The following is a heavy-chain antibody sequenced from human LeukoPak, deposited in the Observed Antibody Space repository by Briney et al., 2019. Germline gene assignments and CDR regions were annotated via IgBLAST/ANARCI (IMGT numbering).Heavy chain of an antibody. V-gene: IGHV4-34*01. CDR2: IYLYGTT. CDR1: DASFSGYY. Sequence: ASETLSLTCAIYDASFSGYYWSWIRQPPVKGLEWIGEIYLYGTTNYNPSFTSRVTMSVDRSRNQFSLKLTSVTAADTAVYYCARLGGGYSSGWYSYWGQGTLVTVSS. J-gene: IGHJ4*02. D-gene: IGHD6-19*01. CDR3: ARLGGGYSSGWYSY.